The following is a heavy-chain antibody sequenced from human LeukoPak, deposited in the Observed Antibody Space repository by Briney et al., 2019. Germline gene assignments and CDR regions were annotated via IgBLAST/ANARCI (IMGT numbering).Heavy chain of an antibody. CDR2: IIPIFGTA. D-gene: IGHD5-18*01. J-gene: IGHJ5*02. Sequence: SVKVSCKASGGTFSSYAISWVRQAPGQGLEWMGGIIPIFGTANYAQKFQGRVTITTDESTSTAYMELSSLRSENTAVYYCASLRRGYSYPWWFDPWGQGTLVTVSS. V-gene: IGHV1-69*05. CDR3: ASLRRGYSYPWWFDP. CDR1: GGTFSSYA.